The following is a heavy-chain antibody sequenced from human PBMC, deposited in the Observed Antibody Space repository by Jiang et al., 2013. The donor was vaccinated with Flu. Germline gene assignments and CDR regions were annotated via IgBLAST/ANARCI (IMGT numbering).Heavy chain of an antibody. CDR3: ARIGMGIAVAGPFDY. V-gene: IGHV4-39*07. D-gene: IGHD6-19*01. CDR2: IYYSGST. J-gene: IGHJ4*02. Sequence: GPGLVKPSETLSLTCTVSGGSISSSSYYWGWIRQPPGKGLEWIGSIYYSGSTYYNPSLKSRVTISVDTSKNQFSLKLSSVTAADTAVYYCARIGMGIAVAGPFDYWGQGTLVTVSS. CDR1: GGSISSSSYY.